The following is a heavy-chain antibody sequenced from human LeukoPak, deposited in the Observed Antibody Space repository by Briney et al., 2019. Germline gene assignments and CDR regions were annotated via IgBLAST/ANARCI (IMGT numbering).Heavy chain of an antibody. J-gene: IGHJ5*02. Sequence: GGSLRLSCAASGFTFSSYWMHWVRQAPGKGLVWVSRINSDGSSTSYADSVKGRFTISRDNAKNTLYLQMNSLRAEDTAIYYCASGGFGEGKFDPWGQGTLVTVSS. CDR1: GFTFSSYW. CDR3: ASGGFGEGKFDP. CDR2: INSDGSST. V-gene: IGHV3-74*01. D-gene: IGHD3-10*01.